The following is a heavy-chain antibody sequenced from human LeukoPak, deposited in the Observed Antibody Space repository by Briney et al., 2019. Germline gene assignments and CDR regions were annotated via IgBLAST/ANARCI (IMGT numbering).Heavy chain of an antibody. CDR2: ISWNSGSI. V-gene: IGHV3-9*01. Sequence: PGRSLRLSCAASGFTFDDYAMHWVRQAPGKGLEWVSGISWNSGSIGYADSVKGRFTISRDNAKNSLYLQMNSLRAEDTAVYYCARQAGVYWGQGTLVTVSS. J-gene: IGHJ4*02. CDR3: ARQAGVY. D-gene: IGHD2-8*01. CDR1: GFTFDDYA.